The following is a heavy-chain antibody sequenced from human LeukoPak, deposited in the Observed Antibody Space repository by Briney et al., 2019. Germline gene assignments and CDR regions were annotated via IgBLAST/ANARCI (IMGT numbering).Heavy chain of an antibody. CDR3: AKGSWAFDY. CDR1: GLTFSSYG. V-gene: IGHV3-30*18. Sequence: GGSLRLSCAASGLTFSSYGMHWVRQAPGKGLEWVAVISYDGSNKYYADSVKGRFTISRDNSKNTLYLQMNSLRAEDTAVYYCAKGSWAFDYWGQGTLVTVSS. D-gene: IGHD6-13*01. CDR2: ISYDGSNK. J-gene: IGHJ4*02.